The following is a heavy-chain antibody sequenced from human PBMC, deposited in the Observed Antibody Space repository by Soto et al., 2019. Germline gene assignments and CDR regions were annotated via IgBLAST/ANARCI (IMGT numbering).Heavy chain of an antibody. V-gene: IGHV1-69*12. CDR2: IIPIFGTA. Sequence: QVQLVQSGAEVKKPGSSVKVSCKASGGTFSSYAISWVRQAPGQGLEWMGGIIPIFGTANYAQKFQGRVTITADESTSTAYMELSSLRSEDTAVYYCAGESAPRLTGEGDFDYWGQGTLVTVSS. J-gene: IGHJ4*02. CDR3: AGESAPRLTGEGDFDY. CDR1: GGTFSSYA. D-gene: IGHD7-27*01.